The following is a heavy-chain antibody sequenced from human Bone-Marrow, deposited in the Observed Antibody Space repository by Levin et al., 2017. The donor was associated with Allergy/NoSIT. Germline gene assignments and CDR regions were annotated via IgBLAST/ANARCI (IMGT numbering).Heavy chain of an antibody. CDR1: GGSISSGPSISGSSSY. CDR3: VRQRYGSNSVDYYGLDV. Sequence: NPSETLSLTCSVSGGSISSGPSISGSSSYWGWIRQSPGKGLEWIGTIYYSGTAYYNPSLRSRVTVSVDTSKNQFSLKLSSVTAADTAVYYCVRQRYGSNSVDYYGLDVWGQGTTVTVSS. J-gene: IGHJ6*02. V-gene: IGHV4-39*01. D-gene: IGHD4-23*01. CDR2: IYYSGTA.